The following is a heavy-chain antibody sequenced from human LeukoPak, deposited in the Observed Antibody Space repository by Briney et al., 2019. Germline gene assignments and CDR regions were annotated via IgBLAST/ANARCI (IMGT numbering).Heavy chain of an antibody. V-gene: IGHV1-2*04. CDR2: INPNSGGT. Sequence: ASVKVSCKASGYTFTGYYMHWVRQAPGQGLEWMGWINPNSGGTNYAQKFQGWVTMTRDTSISTAYMELSRLRSDDTAVYYCARAYDILTGYPGYWGQGALVTVSS. J-gene: IGHJ4*02. CDR3: ARAYDILTGYPGY. CDR1: GYTFTGYY. D-gene: IGHD3-9*01.